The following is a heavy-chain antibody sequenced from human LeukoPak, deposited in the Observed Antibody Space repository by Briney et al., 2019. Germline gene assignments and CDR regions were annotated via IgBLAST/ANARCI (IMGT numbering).Heavy chain of an antibody. CDR2: ISAYNGNT. J-gene: IGHJ4*02. V-gene: IGHV1-18*01. D-gene: IGHD6-13*01. Sequence: ASVKVSCKASGYTFTSYGISWVRQAPGQGLEWMGWISAYNGNTNYAQKLQGRVTMTTDTSTSTVYMELSSLRSEDTAVYYCARDGPGGAAAATDYWGQGTLVTVSS. CDR3: ARDGPGGAAAATDY. CDR1: GYTFTSYG.